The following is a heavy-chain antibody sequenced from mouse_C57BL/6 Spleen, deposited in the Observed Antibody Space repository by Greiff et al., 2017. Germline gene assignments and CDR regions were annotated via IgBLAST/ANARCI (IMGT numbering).Heavy chain of an antibody. J-gene: IGHJ4*01. V-gene: IGHV5-16*01. CDR2: INYDGSST. D-gene: IGHD2-1*01. Sequence: DVKLVESEGGLVQPGSSMKLSCTASGFTFSDYYMAWVRQVPEKGLEWVANINYDGSSTYYLDSLKSRFIISRDNAKNILYLQMSSLKSEDTATYYCAREGNGNYLYAMDYWGQGTSVTVSS. CDR3: AREGNGNYLYAMDY. CDR1: GFTFSDYY.